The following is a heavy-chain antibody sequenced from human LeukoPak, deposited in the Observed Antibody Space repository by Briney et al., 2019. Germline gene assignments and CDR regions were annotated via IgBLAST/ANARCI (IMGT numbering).Heavy chain of an antibody. CDR2: IYYSGST. CDR3: ARADRVGAGDY. CDR1: GGSISSYY. Sequence: ASETLSLTCTVSGGSISSYYWSWIRQPPGKGLEWIGYIYYSGSTNYNPSLKSRVTISVDTSKNQFSLKLSSVTAADTAVYYCARADRVGAGDYWGQGTLVTVSS. D-gene: IGHD1-14*01. V-gene: IGHV4-59*01. J-gene: IGHJ4*02.